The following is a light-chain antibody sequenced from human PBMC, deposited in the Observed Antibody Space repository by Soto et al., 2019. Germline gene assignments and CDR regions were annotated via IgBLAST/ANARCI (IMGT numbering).Light chain of an antibody. CDR2: GAS. V-gene: IGKV3-20*01. Sequence: EIVLTQSPGTLSLSPGERATLSCRASQSVSTFLAWYQQKPGQAPRLLIYGASSRATGIPDRFSGSGSVTDFTLTISRLEPEDFAVYYCQQYGSSPLTFGQGTKLEFK. CDR3: QQYGSSPLT. J-gene: IGKJ2*01. CDR1: QSVSTF.